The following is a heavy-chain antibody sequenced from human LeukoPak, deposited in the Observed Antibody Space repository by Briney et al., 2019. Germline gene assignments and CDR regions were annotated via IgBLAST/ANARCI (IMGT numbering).Heavy chain of an antibody. Sequence: PGGSLRLSCAVSGFSVSGYWMTWVRQAPGKGLEWVANIKQDGSEKNYVDSVKGRFTISRDNSKNTLYLQMNSLRAEDTAVYYCAKDTYDSSGSYYFDYWGQGTLVTVSS. CDR2: IKQDGSEK. CDR1: GFSVSGYW. CDR3: AKDTYDSSGSYYFDY. J-gene: IGHJ4*02. D-gene: IGHD3-22*01. V-gene: IGHV3-7*03.